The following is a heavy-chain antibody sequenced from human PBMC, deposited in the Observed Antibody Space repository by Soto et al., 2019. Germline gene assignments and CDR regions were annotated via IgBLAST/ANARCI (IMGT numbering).Heavy chain of an antibody. J-gene: IGHJ6*02. Sequence: SETLSLTCAVYGGSFSGYDWSWIRQPPGKGLEWIGEINHSGSTNYNPSLKSRVTISVDTSKNQFSLKLSSVTAADTAVYYCARGKYYDFWSGYLAYYYYGMDVWGQGTTVTVSS. CDR1: GGSFSGYD. D-gene: IGHD3-3*01. CDR3: ARGKYYDFWSGYLAYYYYGMDV. CDR2: INHSGST. V-gene: IGHV4-34*01.